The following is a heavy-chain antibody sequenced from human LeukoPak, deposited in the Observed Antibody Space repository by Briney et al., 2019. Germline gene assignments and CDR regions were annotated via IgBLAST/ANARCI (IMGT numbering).Heavy chain of an antibody. D-gene: IGHD3-16*02. CDR1: GVSITTYY. CDR3: ARIRGGELSYFDY. V-gene: IGHV4-59*13. CDR2: VYSSGRST. J-gene: IGHJ4*02. Sequence: SETLSLTCTVSGVSITTYYWSWIRQPPGKGLEWIGYVYSSGRSTNYNPSLMSRVTISVDTSKNQFSLKLSSVTAADTAVYYCARIRGGELSYFDYWGQGTLVTVSS.